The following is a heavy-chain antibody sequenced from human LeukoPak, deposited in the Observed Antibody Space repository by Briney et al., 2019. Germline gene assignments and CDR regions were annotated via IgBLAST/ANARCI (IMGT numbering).Heavy chain of an antibody. CDR3: TRDPLSSSQRGYFDY. CDR1: GFTFSSYA. D-gene: IGHD6-13*01. Sequence: GGSLRLSCAASGFTFSSYAMTWVRQAPGKGLEWVSAISGSGDSTYYADSVRGRFTTSRDNSKNTLYLQMNSLRTDDTAVYYCTRDPLSSSQRGYFDYWGQGTLVTVSS. J-gene: IGHJ4*02. V-gene: IGHV3-23*01. CDR2: ISGSGDST.